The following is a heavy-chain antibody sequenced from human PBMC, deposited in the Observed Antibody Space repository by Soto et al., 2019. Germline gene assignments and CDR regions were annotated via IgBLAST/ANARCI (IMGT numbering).Heavy chain of an antibody. V-gene: IGHV3-21*04. CDR1: GFSFSSYS. CDR3: AKGRDIALIPTVIFY. D-gene: IGHD2-2*02. J-gene: IGHJ4*02. CDR2: ISSGSIHI. Sequence: GGSLRLSCAASGFSFSSYSMNWVRQAPGKGLEWVSSISSGSIHIYYTDSVKGRFSISRDNSKNTLYLQMNSLRDEDTAVYYCAKGRDIALIPTVIFYWGLGTPVTVSS.